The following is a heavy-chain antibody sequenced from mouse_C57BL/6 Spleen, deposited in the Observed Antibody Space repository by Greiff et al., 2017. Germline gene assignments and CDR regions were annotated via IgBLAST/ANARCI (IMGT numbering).Heavy chain of an antibody. J-gene: IGHJ1*03. D-gene: IGHD1-1*01. CDR3: ARYLCGSSYWDFDV. CDR1: GYTFTDYN. CDR2: INPNNGGT. V-gene: IGHV1-18*01. Sequence: EVQLQQSGPELVKPGASVKIPCKASGYTFTDYNMDWVKQSHGKSLEWIGDINPNNGGTIYNQKFKGKATLTVDKSSSTAYMELRSLTAEDTAVYYCARYLCGSSYWDFDVWGTGTTVTVSS.